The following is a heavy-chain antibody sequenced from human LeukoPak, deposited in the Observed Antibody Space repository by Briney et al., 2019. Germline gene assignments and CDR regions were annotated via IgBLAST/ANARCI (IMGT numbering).Heavy chain of an antibody. CDR2: IWYDGSNK. CDR3: AREGSGYYYNRAFDI. Sequence: GGSLRLSCAASGFTFSSYGMHWVRQAPGKGLEWVAVIWYDGSNKYYADSVKGRFTISRDNSKNTLYLQMNSLRAEDTAVYYCAREGSGYYYNRAFDIWGQGTMVTVSS. D-gene: IGHD3-22*01. V-gene: IGHV3-33*01. J-gene: IGHJ3*02. CDR1: GFTFSSYG.